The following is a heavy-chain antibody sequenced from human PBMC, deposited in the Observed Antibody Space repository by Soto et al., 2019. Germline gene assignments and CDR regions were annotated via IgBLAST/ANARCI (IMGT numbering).Heavy chain of an antibody. Sequence: QVQLQESGPGLVKPSQTLSLTCSVSGGSINSGDYYWTWIRQHPGKGLEWIGFIHYTGSASYNPSLNTRLIISLDTSEDQFPLNLSPVMAADTAVYYCARGIVALQGYFDLWGRGALVTVSS. J-gene: IGHJ2*01. D-gene: IGHD2-15*01. CDR3: ARGIVALQGYFDL. CDR2: IHYTGSA. V-gene: IGHV4-30-4*08. CDR1: GGSINSGDYY.